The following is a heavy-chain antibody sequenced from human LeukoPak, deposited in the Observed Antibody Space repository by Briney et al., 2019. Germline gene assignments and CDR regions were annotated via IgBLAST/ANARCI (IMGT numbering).Heavy chain of an antibody. D-gene: IGHD3-3*01. Sequence: GGSLRLSCAASGFTFNSSAMTWVRQAPGEGLEWDASIGGTGYDIFYADSVTGRFTISRENSKNTLFLQMNSLRAGDTAVYYCAKLAGLTYEECYFDYWGQGTLVTVSS. V-gene: IGHV3-23*01. CDR2: IGGTGYDI. CDR3: AKLAGLTYEECYFDY. J-gene: IGHJ4*02. CDR1: GFTFNSSA.